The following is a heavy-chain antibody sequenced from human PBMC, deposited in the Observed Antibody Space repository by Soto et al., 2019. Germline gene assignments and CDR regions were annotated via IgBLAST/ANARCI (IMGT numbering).Heavy chain of an antibody. CDR3: ARVGGTVTSDY. CDR1: GFTFSTYG. Sequence: QVQLVESGGGVVQPGRSLRLSCAASGFTFSTYGMHWVRQAPGKGLAWLAMIYYDGSNKYYADSVKGRFTISRDNAKNTLYLQMNSLRAEDTAVYYCARVGGTVTSDYWGQGTLVTVSS. D-gene: IGHD4-17*01. V-gene: IGHV3-33*01. J-gene: IGHJ4*02. CDR2: IYYDGSNK.